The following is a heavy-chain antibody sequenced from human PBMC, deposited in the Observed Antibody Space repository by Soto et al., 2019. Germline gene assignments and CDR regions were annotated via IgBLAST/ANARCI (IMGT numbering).Heavy chain of an antibody. Sequence: QVQLQESDPGLVKPSQTLSLTCTVSGGSISSGGYYWSWIRQHPGKGLEWIGYIYYSGSTYYNPSLKSRVTISVDTSKNQFSLKLSSVTAADTAVYYCARDRGYGDYIGHAFDIWGQGTMVTVSS. CDR3: ARDRGYGDYIGHAFDI. CDR2: IYYSGST. D-gene: IGHD4-17*01. V-gene: IGHV4-31*03. CDR1: GGSISSGGYY. J-gene: IGHJ3*02.